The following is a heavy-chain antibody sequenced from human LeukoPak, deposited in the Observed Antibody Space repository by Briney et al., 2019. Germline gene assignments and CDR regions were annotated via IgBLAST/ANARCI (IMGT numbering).Heavy chain of an antibody. J-gene: IGHJ4*02. D-gene: IGHD1-26*01. Sequence: GGSLRLSCAASGFTFSSYGMHWVRQAPGKGLEWVAFIRYDGSNKYYADSVKGRFTISRDNSKNTLYLQMNSLRAEDTAVYYCARHRGGGLLRSYFDYWGQGTLVTVSS. CDR3: ARHRGGGLLRSYFDY. CDR2: IRYDGSNK. CDR1: GFTFSSYG. V-gene: IGHV3-30*02.